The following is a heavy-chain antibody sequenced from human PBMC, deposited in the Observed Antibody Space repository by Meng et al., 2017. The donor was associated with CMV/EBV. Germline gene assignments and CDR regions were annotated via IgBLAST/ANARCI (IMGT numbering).Heavy chain of an antibody. Sequence: LSVSSKYMSWVRQAAGKEPEWVTVIFSGSSKYYADAVKGQFTITRDDYKNTVYLQMNSLRAKDTAVYYCARGIASIGMAGHADYWGQGTLVTVSS. CDR1: LSVSSKY. CDR3: ARGIASIGMAGHADY. V-gene: IGHV3-53*01. CDR2: IFSGSSK. D-gene: IGHD5-24*01. J-gene: IGHJ4*02.